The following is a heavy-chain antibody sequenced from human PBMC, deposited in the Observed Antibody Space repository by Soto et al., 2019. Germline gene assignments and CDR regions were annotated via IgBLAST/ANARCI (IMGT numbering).Heavy chain of an antibody. D-gene: IGHD6-19*01. Sequence: QGQLQESGPGLVKPSGTLSLTCAVSGGSISSSNWWSWVRQPPGKGLEWIGEIYHSGSTNYNPSLKSRVTISVDKSKNQFSLKLSSVTAADTAVYYCARDRSSGWYLLSQERGWFDPWGQGTLVTVSS. V-gene: IGHV4-4*02. CDR1: GGSISSSNW. J-gene: IGHJ5*02. CDR3: ARDRSSGWYLLSQERGWFDP. CDR2: IYHSGST.